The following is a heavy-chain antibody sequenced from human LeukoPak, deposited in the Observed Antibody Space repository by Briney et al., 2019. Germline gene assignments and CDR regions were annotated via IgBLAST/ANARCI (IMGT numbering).Heavy chain of an antibody. Sequence: PGGSLRLSCAASGFTFSSYWMSWVRQAPGKGLEWVANIKQDGSEKYYVDSVKGRFTISRDNAKNSLYLQMNSLRAEDTAVYYCARVVKLQWLVQFYYYYYMDVWGKGTTVTVSS. CDR2: IKQDGSEK. CDR3: ARVVKLQWLVQFYYYYYMDV. J-gene: IGHJ6*03. CDR1: GFTFSSYW. V-gene: IGHV3-7*01. D-gene: IGHD6-19*01.